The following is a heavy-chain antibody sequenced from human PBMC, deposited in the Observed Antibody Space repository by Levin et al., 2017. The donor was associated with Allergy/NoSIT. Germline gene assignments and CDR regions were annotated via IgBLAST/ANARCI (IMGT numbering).Heavy chain of an antibody. J-gene: IGHJ2*01. V-gene: IGHV1-69*04. D-gene: IGHD3-10*01. CDR1: GGTFSSYA. Sequence: EASVKVSCKASGGTFSSYAISWVRQAPGQGLEWMGRIIPILGIANYAQKFQGRVTITADKSTSTAYMELSSLRSEDTAVYYCARAAYYYGSGSYLTGYFDLWGRGTLVTVSS. CDR2: IIPILGIA. CDR3: ARAAYYYGSGSYLTGYFDL.